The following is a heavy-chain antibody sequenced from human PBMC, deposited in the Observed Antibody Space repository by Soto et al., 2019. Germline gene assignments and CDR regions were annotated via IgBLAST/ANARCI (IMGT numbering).Heavy chain of an antibody. J-gene: IGHJ3*02. D-gene: IGHD1-26*01. Sequence: GGSLRLSCAASGFTFRSYSMNWVRQAPGKGLEWVSYISSSNRTINYADSVKGRLIISRDNAKNSLYLQMHSLRDEDTAVYYCAREGWGPAFDIWGQGTMVNVS. V-gene: IGHV3-48*02. CDR2: ISSSNRTI. CDR1: GFTFRSYS. CDR3: AREGWGPAFDI.